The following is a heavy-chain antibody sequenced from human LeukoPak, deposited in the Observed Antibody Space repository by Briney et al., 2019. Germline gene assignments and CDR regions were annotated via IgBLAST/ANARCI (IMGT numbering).Heavy chain of an antibody. CDR1: GYTFTSYG. CDR3: ARDGPDYGDYGSAFDY. CDR2: ISAYNGNT. Sequence: ASVKVSCKASGYTFTSYGISWVRQAPGQGLEWMGWISAYNGNTNYAQKLQGRVTTTTDTSTSTAYMELRSLRSDDTAVYYCARDGPDYGDYGSAFDYWGQGTLVTVSS. J-gene: IGHJ4*02. V-gene: IGHV1-18*01. D-gene: IGHD4-17*01.